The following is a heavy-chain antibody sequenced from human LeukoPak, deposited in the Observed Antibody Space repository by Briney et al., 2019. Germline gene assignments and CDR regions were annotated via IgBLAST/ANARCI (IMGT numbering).Heavy chain of an antibody. Sequence: GGSLRLSCAASGFTFSSYAVHWVRQAPGKGLEWVAVISYDGSNKYYADSVKGRFTISRDNSKNTLYLQMNSLRAEDTAVYYCASKVKVVGFDYWGQGTLVTVSS. CDR1: GFTFSSYA. J-gene: IGHJ4*02. V-gene: IGHV3-30-3*01. CDR2: ISYDGSNK. D-gene: IGHD3-22*01. CDR3: ASKVKVVGFDY.